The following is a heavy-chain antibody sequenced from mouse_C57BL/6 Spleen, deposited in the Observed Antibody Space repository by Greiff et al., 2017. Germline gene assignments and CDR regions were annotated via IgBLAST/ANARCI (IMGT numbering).Heavy chain of an antibody. CDR1: GFSLSTFGMG. J-gene: IGHJ4*01. Sequence: QVTLKVSGPGILQPSQTLSLTCSFSGFSLSTFGMGVGWIRQPSGKGLEWLAHIWWDDDKYYNPALKSRLTISMDTSKNQVFLKLANVDSADTATYYCARIKLSGSYYAMDYWGQGTSVTVSS. V-gene: IGHV8-8*01. D-gene: IGHD4-1*01. CDR2: IWWDDDK. CDR3: ARIKLSGSYYAMDY.